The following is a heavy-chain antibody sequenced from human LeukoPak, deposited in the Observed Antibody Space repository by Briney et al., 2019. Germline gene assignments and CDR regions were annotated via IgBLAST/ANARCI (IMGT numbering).Heavy chain of an antibody. V-gene: IGHV1-46*01. CDR3: ARVAYSGSYHDAFDI. J-gene: IGHJ3*02. D-gene: IGHD1-26*01. CDR1: GYTFTSYY. CDR2: INPSGGST. Sequence: ASVTVSFKASGYTFTSYYMHWVRQAPGQGREGMGIINPSGGSTSYAQKFQGRVTMTRDTSTSTVYMELSSLRSEDTAVYYCARVAYSGSYHDAFDIWGQGTMVTVSS.